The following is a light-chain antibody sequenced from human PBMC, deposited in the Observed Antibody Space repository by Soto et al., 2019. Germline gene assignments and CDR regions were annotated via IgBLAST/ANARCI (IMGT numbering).Light chain of an antibody. CDR2: GAS. V-gene: IGKV1-6*01. Sequence: IQRPDAPPSFPASVLSGVTTSFLASQGIGNALGWYQQKPGKPPKVLIYGASNLQSGVPPRFSGSGSGTDFTLAISSLQPEDSATYYCLQDINYPWTFGQGTKVDIK. CDR3: LQDINYPWT. J-gene: IGKJ1*01. CDR1: QGIGNA.